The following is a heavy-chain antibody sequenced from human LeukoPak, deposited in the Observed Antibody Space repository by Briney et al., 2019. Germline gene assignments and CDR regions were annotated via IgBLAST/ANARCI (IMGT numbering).Heavy chain of an antibody. V-gene: IGHV1-3*01. D-gene: IGHD5-24*01. CDR3: ARGRWSATTASYYLDF. CDR1: EYTFTDYA. CDR2: INAGNGNT. J-gene: IGHJ4*02. Sequence: ASVKVSCKASEYTFTDYAINWVRQAPGQRLEWMGWINAGNGNTRYTQRFQGRVTITRDTSASTAYMELSSLTSEDTAVYYCARGRWSATTASYYLDFWGQGTLVTVSS.